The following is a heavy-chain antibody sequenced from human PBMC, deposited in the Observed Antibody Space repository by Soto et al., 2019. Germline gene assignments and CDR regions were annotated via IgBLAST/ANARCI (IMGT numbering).Heavy chain of an antibody. CDR1: GDSVSEYF. D-gene: IGHD3-10*01. V-gene: IGHV4-59*02. CDR2: IYYLGST. Sequence: PSETLSLTCTVSGDSVSEYFWSWIRQSPGKGLEWIGYIYYLGSTDYNPSLKSRVTISVDTSKRQFSLKLSSVTAADTAVYYCARDGYDGSGSPYPAYWGPGTQVT. J-gene: IGHJ4*02. CDR3: ARDGYDGSGSPYPAY.